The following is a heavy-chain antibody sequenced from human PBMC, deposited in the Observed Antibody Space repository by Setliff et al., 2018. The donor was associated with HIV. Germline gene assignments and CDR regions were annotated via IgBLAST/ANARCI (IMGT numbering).Heavy chain of an antibody. J-gene: IGHJ6*03. CDR2: INPNSGGT. CDR1: GYTFTGYY. V-gene: IGHV1-2*02. CDR3: ARDLLAVANTYYYYYMDV. Sequence: ASVKVSCKASGYTFTGYYMHWVRQAPGQGLEWMGWINPNSGGTKYAQKFQGRVTMTRDTSISTAYMELSRLRSDDTAVYYCARDLLAVANTYYYYYMDVWGKGTTVTVSS. D-gene: IGHD6-19*01.